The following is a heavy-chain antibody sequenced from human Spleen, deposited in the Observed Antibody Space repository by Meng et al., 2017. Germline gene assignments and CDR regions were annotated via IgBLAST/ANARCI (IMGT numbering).Heavy chain of an antibody. CDR1: GYTLTELS. V-gene: IGHV1-24*01. Sequence: ASVKVSCKVSGYTLTELSRHWVRQAPGKGLEWMGSFDPEDGETIYAQKFQGRVTMTEDTSRDPAYMELSTLKSEDTAVYYCLGHWGDYWGQGTLVTVSS. J-gene: IGHJ4*02. CDR2: FDPEDGET. CDR3: LGHWGDY. D-gene: IGHD7-27*01.